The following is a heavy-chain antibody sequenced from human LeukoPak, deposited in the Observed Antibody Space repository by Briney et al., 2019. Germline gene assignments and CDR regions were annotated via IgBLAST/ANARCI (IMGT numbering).Heavy chain of an antibody. J-gene: IGHJ4*02. D-gene: IGHD5-18*01. CDR2: IKQDGSEK. CDR1: GFTFSSYW. V-gene: IGHV3-7*01. CDR3: AREGVDTAMVNSNFDY. Sequence: GGSLRLSCAASGFTFSSYWMSWVRQAPGKGLEWVANIKQDGSEKYYVDSVKGRFTISRDNAKNSLYLQMNSLRAEDTAVYYCAREGVDTAMVNSNFDYWGQGTLVTVSS.